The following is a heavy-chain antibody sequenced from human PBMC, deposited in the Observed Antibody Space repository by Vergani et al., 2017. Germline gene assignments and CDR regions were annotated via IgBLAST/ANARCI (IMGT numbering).Heavy chain of an antibody. J-gene: IGHJ6*02. CDR2: VSAYNGNT. CDR1: GYTFTSYG. V-gene: IGHV1-18*01. Sequence: QVQLVQSGAEVKKPGASVKVSCKASGYTFTSYGISWVRQAPGQGLEWMGWVSAYNGNTNYAQKLQGRVTMTTDTSTSTAYMELRSLRSDDTAVYYCARWCPGGRRDGYYDGMDVWGQGTTVTVSS. CDR3: ARWCPGGRRDGYYDGMDV. D-gene: IGHD5-24*01.